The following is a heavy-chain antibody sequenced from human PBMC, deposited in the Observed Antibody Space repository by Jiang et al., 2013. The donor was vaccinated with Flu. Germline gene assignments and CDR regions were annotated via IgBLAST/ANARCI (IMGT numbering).Heavy chain of an antibody. Sequence: LVESGGGLVQPGGSLRLSCAASGFTFSSYEMNWVRQAPGKGLEWVSKISSSSSYIYYADSVKGRFTISRDNAKNSLYLQMNSLRAEDTAVYYCAREYPGERGGLNYWGQGTLVTVSS. V-gene: IGHV3-48*03. CDR3: AREYPGERGGLNY. J-gene: IGHJ4*02. CDR1: GFTFSSYE. CDR2: ISSSSSYI. D-gene: IGHD3-10*01.